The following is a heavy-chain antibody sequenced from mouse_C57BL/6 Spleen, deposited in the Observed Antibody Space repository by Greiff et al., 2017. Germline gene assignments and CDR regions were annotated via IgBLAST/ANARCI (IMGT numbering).Heavy chain of an antibody. CDR1: GFTFSDYG. J-gene: IGHJ1*03. V-gene: IGHV5-17*01. CDR3: GRGVAYWYIDV. Sequence: EVMLVESGGGLVKPGGSLKLSCAASGFTFSDYGMHWVRQAPEKGLEWVAYISSGSSTIYYADTVKGRFTISRDNAKNTLFLQMTSLRTEDTARYYWGRGVAYWYIDVWGTGTTVTVSS. CDR2: ISSGSSTI.